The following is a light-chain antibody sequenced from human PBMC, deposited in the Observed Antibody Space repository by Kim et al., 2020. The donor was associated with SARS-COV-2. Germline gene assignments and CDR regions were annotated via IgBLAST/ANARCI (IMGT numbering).Light chain of an antibody. CDR1: SSDVGGYNY. CDR2: SVS. J-gene: IGLJ2*01. CDR3: SSYTSSSTVV. Sequence: GQSITSSCTGTSSDVGGYNYVSWYQQHPGKAPKLMIYSVSHRPSGVSNRFSGSKSGNTASLTISGLQAEDEADYYCSSYTSSSTVVFGGGTKLTVL. V-gene: IGLV2-14*03.